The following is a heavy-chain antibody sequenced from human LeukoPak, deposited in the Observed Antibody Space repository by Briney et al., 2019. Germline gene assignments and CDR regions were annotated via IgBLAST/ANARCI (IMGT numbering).Heavy chain of an antibody. V-gene: IGHV1-18*01. D-gene: IGHD3-10*01. CDR1: GYTFTSYG. CDR3: ARARSSTLRVVFEF. CDR2: ISAYNGNT. J-gene: IGHJ4*02. Sequence: ASVKVSCKASGYTFTSYGISWVRQAPGQGLEWMGWISAYNGNTNYAQKLQGRVTMTTDTSTSTAYMELRSLRSDDTAVYYCARARSSTLRVVFEFWGQGALVIVSS.